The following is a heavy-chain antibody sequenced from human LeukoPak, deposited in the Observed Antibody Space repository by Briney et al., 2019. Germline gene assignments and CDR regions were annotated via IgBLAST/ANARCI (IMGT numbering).Heavy chain of an antibody. CDR3: ARGRRIRGWYVDY. CDR1: GDSISSYY. D-gene: IGHD6-19*01. Sequence: PSETLSLTCTVSGDSISSYYWSWIRQPPGKGLEWIGYIYYSGSTNYNPSLKSRVTIPVDTSKNQFSLKLSSVTAADTAVYYCARGRRIRGWYVDYWGQGTLVTVSS. CDR2: IYYSGST. J-gene: IGHJ4*02. V-gene: IGHV4-59*12.